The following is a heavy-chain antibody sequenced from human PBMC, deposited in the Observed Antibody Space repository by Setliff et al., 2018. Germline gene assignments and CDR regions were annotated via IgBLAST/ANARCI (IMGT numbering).Heavy chain of an antibody. CDR3: AREQWLDPPGYYYMDV. J-gene: IGHJ6*03. CDR1: GGSISSYY. Sequence: PSETLSLTCTVSGGSISSYYWSWIRQPAGKGLEWIGHIYIGGSANYSPSLKSRVTMSIGTSKNQFSLKLNSVTAADMAVYYCAREQWLDPPGYYYMDVWAKGTTVTVSS. D-gene: IGHD6-19*01. V-gene: IGHV4-4*07. CDR2: IYIGGSA.